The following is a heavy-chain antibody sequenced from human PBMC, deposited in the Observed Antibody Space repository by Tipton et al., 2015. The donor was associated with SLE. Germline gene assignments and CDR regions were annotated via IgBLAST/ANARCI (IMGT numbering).Heavy chain of an antibody. D-gene: IGHD3-3*01. J-gene: IGHJ6*02. CDR3: ARPYYDFWSGYVPHRIYYYYGMDV. Sequence: LRLSCAVYGGSFSGYYWSWIRQPPGKGLEWIGEINHSGSTNYNSSLKSRVTISVDTSKNQFSLKLSSVTAADTAVYYCARPYYDFWSGYVPHRIYYYYGMDVWGQGTTVTVSS. CDR2: INHSGST. CDR1: GGSFSGYY. V-gene: IGHV4-34*01.